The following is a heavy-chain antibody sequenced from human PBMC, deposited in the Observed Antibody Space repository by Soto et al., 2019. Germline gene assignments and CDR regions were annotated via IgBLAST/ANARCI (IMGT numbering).Heavy chain of an antibody. CDR1: GGSISSGGYY. CDR2: IYYSGST. V-gene: IGHV4-31*03. CDR3: ARGRSSSRAGFRIDY. Sequence: TSETLSLTCTVSGGSISSGGYYWSWIRQHPGKGLEWIGYIYYSGSTYYNPSLKSRVTISVDTSKNQFSLKLSSVTAADTAVYYCARGRSSSRAGFRIDYWGQGTLVTV. D-gene: IGHD6-6*01. J-gene: IGHJ4*02.